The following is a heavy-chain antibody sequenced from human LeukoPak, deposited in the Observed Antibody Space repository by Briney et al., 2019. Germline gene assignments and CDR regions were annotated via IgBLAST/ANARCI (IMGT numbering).Heavy chain of an antibody. D-gene: IGHD1-26*01. Sequence: GASVKVSCKASGFSFTTYAIHWVRQAPGQRLEWMGWINPADGGTRYSQKFQGRVSITRDTSISTAYMELSRLRSDDTAVYYCARERRKGELSLVYWGQGTLVTVSS. CDR2: INPADGGT. CDR3: ARERRKGELSLVY. CDR1: GFSFTTYA. J-gene: IGHJ4*02. V-gene: IGHV1-3*01.